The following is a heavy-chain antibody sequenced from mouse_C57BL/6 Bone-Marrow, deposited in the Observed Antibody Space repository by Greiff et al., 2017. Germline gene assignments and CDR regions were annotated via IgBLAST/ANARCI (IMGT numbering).Heavy chain of an antibody. CDR1: GYTFTSYW. CDR3: RSGVGWYFDY. D-gene: IGHD1-1*02. J-gene: IGHJ2*01. CDR2: IYPSDSET. Sequence: VQLQQPGAELVKPGSSVKLSCKASGYTFTSYWMDWVKQRPGQGLEWIGNIYPSDSETNYNQKFKDKATLTVDKSSSTAYMQLSSLTSEDSAVYCCRSGVGWYFDYWGQGTTLTVSS. V-gene: IGHV1-61*01.